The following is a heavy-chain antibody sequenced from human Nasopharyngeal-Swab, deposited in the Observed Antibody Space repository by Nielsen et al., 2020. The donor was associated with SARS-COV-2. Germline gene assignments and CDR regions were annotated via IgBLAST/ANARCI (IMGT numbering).Heavy chain of an antibody. V-gene: IGHV1-3*01. D-gene: IGHD6-6*01. CDR2: INAGNGDT. CDR3: ARHFYSRSSRLLYLDY. Sequence: ASVKVSCKASGYNFAVYIMHWVRQAPGQGLAWMGWINAGNGDTKYSQKFQDRVTFTRDTSADTAYMELSSLRSEDTAVYFCARHFYSRSSRLLYLDYWGQGTLVTVSS. J-gene: IGHJ4*02. CDR1: GYNFAVYI.